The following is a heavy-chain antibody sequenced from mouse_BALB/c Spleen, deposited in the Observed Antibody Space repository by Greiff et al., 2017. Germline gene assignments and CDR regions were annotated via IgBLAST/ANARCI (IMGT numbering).Heavy chain of an antibody. CDR1: GFSLTSYG. Sequence: VQLQQSGPGLVAPSQSLSITCTVSGFSLTSYGVHWVRQPPGKGLEWLGVIWAGGSTNYNSALMSRLSISKDNSKSQVFLKMNSLQTDDTAMYYCARSTMITTAWFAYWGQGTLVTVSA. CDR2: IWAGGST. CDR3: ARSTMITTAWFAY. D-gene: IGHD2-4*01. J-gene: IGHJ3*01. V-gene: IGHV2-9*02.